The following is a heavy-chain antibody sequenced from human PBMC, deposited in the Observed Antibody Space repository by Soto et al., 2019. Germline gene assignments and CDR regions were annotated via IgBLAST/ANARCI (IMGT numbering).Heavy chain of an antibody. D-gene: IGHD3-16*01. Sequence: EVQLVESGGGLVQPGGSLRLCCAASGFTFSMYWMHWVRQAPGKGLLWVSRINGDGTDTTYADSVKGRFTISRDNAKNTVYLQMNGLRAEDTAVYYCAREVGRGSGSYYLDYWGQETLVTVSS. V-gene: IGHV3-74*03. CDR1: GFTFSMYW. CDR2: INGDGTDT. CDR3: AREVGRGSGSYYLDY. J-gene: IGHJ4*02.